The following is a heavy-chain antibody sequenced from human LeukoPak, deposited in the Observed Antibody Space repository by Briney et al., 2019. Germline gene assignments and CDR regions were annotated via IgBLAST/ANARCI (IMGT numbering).Heavy chain of an antibody. D-gene: IGHD6-19*01. CDR1: GGSFSGYY. CDR3: ARGQGGRRMAGIPYARYNWFDP. Sequence: SETLSLTCAVYGGSFSGYYWSWIRQPPRKGLEWIGEINHSGSTNYNPSLKSRVTISVDTSKNQFSLKLSSVTAADTAVYYCARGQGGRRMAGIPYARYNWFDPWGQGTLVTVSS. CDR2: INHSGST. J-gene: IGHJ5*02. V-gene: IGHV4-34*01.